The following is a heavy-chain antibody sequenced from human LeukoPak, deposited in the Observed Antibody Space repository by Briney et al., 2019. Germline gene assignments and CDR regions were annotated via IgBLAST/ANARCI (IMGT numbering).Heavy chain of an antibody. CDR3: ARDGAENWFDP. Sequence: SETLSLTCTVSGGSIISYYWSWIRQPPGKGLEWIGYIYYSGSTNYNPSLKSRVTISVDTSKNQFSLKLSSVTAADTAVYYCARDGAENWFDPWGQGTLVTVSS. D-gene: IGHD3-10*01. V-gene: IGHV4-59*01. CDR1: GGSIISYY. CDR2: IYYSGST. J-gene: IGHJ5*02.